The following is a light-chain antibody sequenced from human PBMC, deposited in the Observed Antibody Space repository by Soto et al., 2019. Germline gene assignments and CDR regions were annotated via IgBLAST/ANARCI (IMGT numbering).Light chain of an antibody. J-gene: IGLJ1*01. V-gene: IGLV2-14*01. CDR2: GVT. CDR1: GSDIGAYNY. Sequence: QSGLTQPASVSWSPGHSISISCTGSGSDIGAYNYVSWYQQHPGKAPKLLIHGVTRRPSGVSSRFSASKSAYTASLTISGLQAEDEANYYCSSFTTSYFYVFGPGTKVTVL. CDR3: SSFTTSYFYV.